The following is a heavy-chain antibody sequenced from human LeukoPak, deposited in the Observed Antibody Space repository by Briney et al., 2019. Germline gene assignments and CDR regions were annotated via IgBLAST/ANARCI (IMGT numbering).Heavy chain of an antibody. J-gene: IGHJ4*02. V-gene: IGHV4-59*01. CDR1: GGSISSYY. D-gene: IGHD1-20*01. CDR3: AGYNWNDRTSDY. CDR2: IYYSGST. Sequence: PSETLSLTCTVSGGSISSYYWSWIRQPPGKGLEWIGYIYYSGSTNYNPSLKSRVTISVDTSKNQFSLKLSSVTAADTAVYYCAGYNWNDRTSDYWGQGTLVTVSS.